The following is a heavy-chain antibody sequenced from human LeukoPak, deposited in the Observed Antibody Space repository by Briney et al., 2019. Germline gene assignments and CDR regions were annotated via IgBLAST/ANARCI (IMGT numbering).Heavy chain of an antibody. CDR3: AKASRDTGYCSSTSCLNYFDY. D-gene: IGHD2-2*01. CDR2: ISGSGGST. Sequence: GGSLRLSCAASGFTFSIYSMNLVRQAPGKGLEWVSAISGSGGSTYYADSVKGRFTISRDNSKNALYLQMNSLRAEDTAVYYCAKASRDTGYCSSTSCLNYFDYWGQGTLVTVSS. V-gene: IGHV3-23*01. CDR1: GFTFSIYS. J-gene: IGHJ4*02.